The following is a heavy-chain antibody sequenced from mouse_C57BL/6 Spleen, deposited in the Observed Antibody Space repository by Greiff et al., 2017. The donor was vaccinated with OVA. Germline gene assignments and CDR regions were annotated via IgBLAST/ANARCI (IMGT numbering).Heavy chain of an antibody. V-gene: IGHV5-16*01. D-gene: IGHD3-2*02. CDR2: INYDGSST. CDR3: AREGSSGYGAMDY. Sequence: EVKLVESAGGLVQPGSSMKLSCTASGFTFSDYYMAWVRQVPEKGLEWVANINYDGSSTYYLDSLKSRFIISRDNAKNILYLQMSSLKSEDTATYYCAREGSSGYGAMDYWGQGTSVTVSS. J-gene: IGHJ4*01. CDR1: GFTFSDYY.